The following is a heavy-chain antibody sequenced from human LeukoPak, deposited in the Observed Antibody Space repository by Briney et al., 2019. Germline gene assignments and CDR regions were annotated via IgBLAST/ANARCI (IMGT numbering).Heavy chain of an antibody. D-gene: IGHD2-21*02. CDR2: FDPVVGET. CDR1: GYPLSELS. Sequence: ASLKVSCKVSGYPLSELSMHWVRQSPGKGLEWLGGFDPVVGETIYAQKLQGRVTMTEDTSADTVSMEVSSLRFEDTGVYYCAPEIGDFYFEYWGQGTLLTVSS. V-gene: IGHV1-24*01. CDR3: APEIGDFYFEY. J-gene: IGHJ4*02.